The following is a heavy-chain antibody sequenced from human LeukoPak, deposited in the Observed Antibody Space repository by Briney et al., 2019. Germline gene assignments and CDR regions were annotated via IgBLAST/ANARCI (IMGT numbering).Heavy chain of an antibody. V-gene: IGHV4-61*02. J-gene: IGHJ4*02. CDR1: GGSISSGSYY. CDR3: ARERHLTGYSYFDY. Sequence: PSQTLSLTCTVSGGSISSGSYYWSWIRQPAGKGLEWIGRIYTSGSTNYNPSLKSRVTISADTSKNQFSLKLSSVTAADTAVYYCARERHLTGYSYFDYWGQGILVTVSS. CDR2: IYTSGST. D-gene: IGHD3-9*01.